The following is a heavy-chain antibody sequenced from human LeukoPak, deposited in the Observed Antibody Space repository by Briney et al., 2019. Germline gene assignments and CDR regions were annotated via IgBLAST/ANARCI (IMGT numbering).Heavy chain of an antibody. D-gene: IGHD3-22*01. CDR3: AKAGDSSDYYPAFYYYMDV. V-gene: IGHV3-33*06. J-gene: IGHJ6*03. CDR2: IWYDGSNK. Sequence: GGSLRLSCAASGFTFNSNGMHWVRQAPGKGLEGVALIWYDGSNKYYADSVRGRFTISRDNSENTLYLQMNSLRVEDTAVYYCAKAGDSSDYYPAFYYYMDVWGKGTTVTVSS. CDR1: GFTFNSNG.